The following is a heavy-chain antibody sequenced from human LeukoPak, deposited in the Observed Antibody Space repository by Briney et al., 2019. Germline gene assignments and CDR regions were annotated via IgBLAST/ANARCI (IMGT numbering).Heavy chain of an antibody. J-gene: IGHJ4*02. D-gene: IGHD3-10*01. CDR1: GFTFSSYW. Sequence: GGSLRLSCAASGFTFSSYWMSWVRQAPGKGLEWVANIKQDGSEKYYVDSVKGRFTISRDNAKNSLYLQMNSLRAEDTAVYYCARDFGILWFGELLSNLDYWGQGTLVTVSS. V-gene: IGHV3-7*01. CDR3: ARDFGILWFGELLSNLDY. CDR2: IKQDGSEK.